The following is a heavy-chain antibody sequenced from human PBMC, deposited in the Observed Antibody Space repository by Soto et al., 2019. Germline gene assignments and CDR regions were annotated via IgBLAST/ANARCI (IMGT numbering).Heavy chain of an antibody. CDR3: ARVGIYSDYGDYEEYYFAY. D-gene: IGHD4-17*01. J-gene: IGHJ4*02. V-gene: IGHV1-69*01. Sequence: QVQLVQSGAEVKKPGSSVKVSCKASGGTFSSYAISWVRQAPGQGLEWMGGIIPIFGTANYAQKFQGRVTITADESTSTAYMELSSLRSEDTAVYYCARVGIYSDYGDYEEYYFAYWGQGTLVTVSS. CDR1: GGTFSSYA. CDR2: IIPIFGTA.